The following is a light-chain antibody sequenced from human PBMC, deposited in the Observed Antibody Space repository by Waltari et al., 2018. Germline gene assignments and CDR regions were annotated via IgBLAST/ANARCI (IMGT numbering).Light chain of an antibody. CDR3: QQYYSYPYS. Sequence: DIQMTQSPSSLSASVGDTVTITCRASQSFSSSLAWYQQKPGKAPKLLIYSASSLQSGVPSRFSGSKSGTDFILTINSLQPEDIASYYCQQYYSYPYSFGQGTKVEIK. V-gene: IGKV1-27*01. CDR1: QSFSSS. CDR2: SAS. J-gene: IGKJ2*03.